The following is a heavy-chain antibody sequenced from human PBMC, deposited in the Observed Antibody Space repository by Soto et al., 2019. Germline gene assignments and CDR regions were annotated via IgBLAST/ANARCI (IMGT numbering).Heavy chain of an antibody. CDR1: GYSFTSSV. V-gene: IGHV5-51*01. J-gene: IGHJ3*02. CDR2: IYPGDSDT. CDR3: ARRPGYYYDSSGYYADHDAFDI. Sequence: GESLKISCKGSGYSFTSSVIGWVRQMPGKGLEWLGIIYPGDSDTRYSPSFQGQVTISADKSISTAYLQWSSLKASDTAMYYCARRPGYYYDSSGYYADHDAFDIWGQGTMVTVSS. D-gene: IGHD3-22*01.